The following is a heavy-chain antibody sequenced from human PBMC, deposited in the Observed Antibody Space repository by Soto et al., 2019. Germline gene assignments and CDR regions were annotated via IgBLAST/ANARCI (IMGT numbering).Heavy chain of an antibody. CDR3: ARHANYDILTGYYPGSYYYGMDV. CDR2: IIPIFGTA. J-gene: IGHJ6*02. D-gene: IGHD3-9*01. Sequence: GASVKVSCKASGGTFSSYAISWVRQAPGQGLEWMGGIIPIFGTANYAQKFQGRVTITADESTSTAYMELSSLRSEDTAVYYCARHANYDILTGYYPGSYYYGMDVWGQGTTVTVSS. CDR1: GGTFSSYA. V-gene: IGHV1-69*13.